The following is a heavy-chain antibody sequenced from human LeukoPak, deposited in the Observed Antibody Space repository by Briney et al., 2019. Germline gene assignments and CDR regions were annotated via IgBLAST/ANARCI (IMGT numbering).Heavy chain of an antibody. CDR1: GYTFTGYY. CDR3: ARDRIRYFDWLFEAFDI. J-gene: IGHJ3*02. CDR2: INGNSGGT. Sequence: GASVKVSCKASGYTFTGYYMHWVRQAPGQGLEWMGWINGNSGGTNYAQKFQGRVTMTRDTSISTAYMELSRLRSDDTAVYYCARDRIRYFDWLFEAFDIWGQGTMVTVSS. D-gene: IGHD3-9*01. V-gene: IGHV1-2*02.